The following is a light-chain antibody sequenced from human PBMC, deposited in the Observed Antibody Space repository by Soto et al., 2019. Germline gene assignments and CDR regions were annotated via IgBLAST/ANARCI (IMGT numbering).Light chain of an antibody. Sequence: DIQMTQSPSTLSASVGDRVTITCRASQSISSWLAWYQRKPGQAPKLLIYKASSFESGVPSRFSGSGSGTEFTLTISSLQPDDFATYDCQQYNSYWTFGQGTKVEIK. CDR2: KAS. V-gene: IGKV1-5*03. J-gene: IGKJ1*01. CDR3: QQYNSYWT. CDR1: QSISSW.